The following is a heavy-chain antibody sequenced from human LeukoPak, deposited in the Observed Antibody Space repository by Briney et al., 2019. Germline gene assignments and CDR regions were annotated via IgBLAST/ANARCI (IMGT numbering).Heavy chain of an antibody. J-gene: IGHJ4*02. Sequence: SETLSLTCTVSGGSISSYYWSWIRQPAGKGLEWIGRIYTSGSTNYNPSLKSRVTISVDTSKNQFSLKLSSMTAADTAMYYCATARTKGSSWSRFDYWGQGTLVTVSS. CDR2: IYTSGST. CDR3: ATARTKGSSWSRFDY. D-gene: IGHD6-13*01. CDR1: GGSISSYY. V-gene: IGHV4-4*07.